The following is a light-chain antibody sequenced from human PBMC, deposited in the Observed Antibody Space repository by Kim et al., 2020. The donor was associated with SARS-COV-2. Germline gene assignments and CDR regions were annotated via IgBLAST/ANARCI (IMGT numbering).Light chain of an antibody. Sequence: PGDRVTPSCRASQSIRGASLAWYQHKAGQAPRLVIYGASSRATGIPDRFSGGGSGTDFTLTISRLEPEDFAVYYCQQYGSSPRLSFGGGTKVDIK. J-gene: IGKJ4*01. CDR3: QQYGSSPRLS. CDR1: QSIRGAS. V-gene: IGKV3-20*01. CDR2: GAS.